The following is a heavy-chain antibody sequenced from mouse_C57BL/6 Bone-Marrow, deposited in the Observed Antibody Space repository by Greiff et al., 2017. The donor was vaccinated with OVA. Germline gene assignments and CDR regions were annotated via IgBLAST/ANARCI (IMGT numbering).Heavy chain of an antibody. CDR2: INPSTGGT. CDR3: AREALPWYFDV. CDR1: GYSFTGYY. V-gene: IGHV1-42*01. J-gene: IGHJ1*03. Sequence: LKESGPELVKPGASVKISCKASGYSFTGYYMNWVKQSPEKSLEWIGEINPSTGGTTYNKKFKDKATLTVDQSSSTAYMQRKSRTSEDAAVYYCAREALPWYFDVWGTGTTVTVAS.